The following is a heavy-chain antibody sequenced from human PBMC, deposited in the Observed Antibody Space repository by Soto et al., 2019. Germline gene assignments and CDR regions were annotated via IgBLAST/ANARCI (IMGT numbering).Heavy chain of an antibody. J-gene: IGHJ4*02. V-gene: IGHV1-8*01. CDR1: GYAFTSYD. CDR2: MNPNTGNS. Sequence: ASVKVSCKASGYAFTSYDIYWVRQATGQGLEWMGWMNPNTGNSGYAQKFQGRVTMTSDTSISTAHMELSSLRSEDTAVYYCTRRAETNGWNGFGADKYYFDFWGQGALVTVSS. D-gene: IGHD1-1*01. CDR3: TRRAETNGWNGFGADKYYFDF.